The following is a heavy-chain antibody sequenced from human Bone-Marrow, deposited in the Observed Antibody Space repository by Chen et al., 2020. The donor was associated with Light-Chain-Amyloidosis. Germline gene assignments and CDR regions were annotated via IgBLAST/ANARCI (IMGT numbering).Heavy chain of an antibody. Sequence: EVQLVESGGGLVQPGGSLRLSCATSGFNFSSFGMSWVRQAPGKGLEWVSTVSGSTVSTYYAGAVKGRFIISRDNSKSTFYLQMNSLRAGDTAVYFCTRKGGYFDFWGQGSLVTVSS. J-gene: IGHJ4*02. D-gene: IGHD3-10*01. V-gene: IGHV3-23*04. CDR3: TRKGGYFDF. CDR1: GFNFSSFG. CDR2: VSGSTVST.